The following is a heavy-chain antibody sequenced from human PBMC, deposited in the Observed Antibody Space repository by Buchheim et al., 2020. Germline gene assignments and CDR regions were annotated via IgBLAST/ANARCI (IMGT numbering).Heavy chain of an antibody. CDR1: GFTFSSYG. CDR3: AKTHDCSSTSCYGDYHYYGMDV. V-gene: IGHV3-30*02. CDR2: IRYDGSNK. Sequence: QVQLVESGGGVVQPGRSLRLSCAASGFTFSSYGMHWVRQAPGKGLEWVAFIRYDGSNKYYADSVKGRFTISRDNSKNTLYLQMNSLRAEDTAVYYCAKTHDCSSTSCYGDYHYYGMDVWGQGTT. D-gene: IGHD2-2*01. J-gene: IGHJ6*02.